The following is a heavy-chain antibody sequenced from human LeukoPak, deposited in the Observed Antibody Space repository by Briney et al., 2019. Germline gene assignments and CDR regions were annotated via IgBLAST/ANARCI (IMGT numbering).Heavy chain of an antibody. CDR1: GGTFSSYA. Sequence: SVKVSCKASGGTFSSYAISWVRQAPGQGLEWMGGIIPIFGTVNYAQKFQGRVTNTADESTSTAYMELSSLRSEDTAVYYCAREARGDFWSGYYNEAFDYWGQGTLVTVSS. CDR2: IIPIFGTV. J-gene: IGHJ4*02. CDR3: AREARGDFWSGYYNEAFDY. V-gene: IGHV1-69*13. D-gene: IGHD3-3*01.